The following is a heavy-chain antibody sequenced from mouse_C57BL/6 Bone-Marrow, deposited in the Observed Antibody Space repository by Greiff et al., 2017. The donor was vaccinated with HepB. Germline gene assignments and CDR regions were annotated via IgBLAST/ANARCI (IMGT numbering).Heavy chain of an antibody. D-gene: IGHD1-1*01. V-gene: IGHV2-6*01. CDR3: ASLNYYGSSSWFAY. CDR2: IWGGGST. J-gene: IGHJ3*01. Sequence: VKLMESGPGLVAPSQSLSITCTVSGFSLTSYGVDWVRQSPGKGLEWLGVIWGGGSTNYNSALKSRLSISKDNSKSQVFLKMNSLQTDDTAMYYCASLNYYGSSSWFAYWGQGTLVTVSA. CDR1: GFSLTSYG.